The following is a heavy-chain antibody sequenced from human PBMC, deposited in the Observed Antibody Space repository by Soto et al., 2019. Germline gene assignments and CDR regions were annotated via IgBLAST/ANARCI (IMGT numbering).Heavy chain of an antibody. J-gene: IGHJ4*02. Sequence: SETLSLTCTVSGGSISSYYWSWIRQPPGKGLEWIGYIYYSGGTNYNPSLKSRVTISVDTSKNQFSLKLRSVKAADTAVYSCESSTSGSYSDFDHCGQGTLVTV. CDR2: IYYSGGT. D-gene: IGHD1-26*01. CDR3: ESSTSGSYSDFDH. V-gene: IGHV4-59*01. CDR1: GGSISSYY.